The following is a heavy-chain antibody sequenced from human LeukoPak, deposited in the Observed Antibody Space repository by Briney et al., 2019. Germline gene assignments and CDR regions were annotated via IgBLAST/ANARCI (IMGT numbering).Heavy chain of an antibody. V-gene: IGHV1-2*04. Sequence: ASVKVSCKASGYTFTHYAVNWVRQAPGQGLEWMGWINPNSGGTNYAQKFQGWVTMTRDTSISTAYMELSRLRSDDTAVYYCARGPGNSSSFNYWGQGTLVTVSS. CDR1: GYTFTHYA. J-gene: IGHJ4*02. CDR3: ARGPGNSSSFNY. CDR2: INPNSGGT. D-gene: IGHD6-13*01.